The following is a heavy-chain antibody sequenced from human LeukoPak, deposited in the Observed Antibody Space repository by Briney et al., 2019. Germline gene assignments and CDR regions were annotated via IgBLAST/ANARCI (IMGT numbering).Heavy chain of an antibody. CDR1: GFTFSRSA. CDR3: VKGRISEDGLDF. CDR2: ISSSGNT. J-gene: IGHJ4*02. Sequence: GGSLRLSCAASGFTFSRSAMTWVRKTPGKGLDWVSSISSSGNTYYADSVKGRFTISRDNSKNMLYLQMNSLRAEDTAVYYCVKGRISEDGLDFWGQGTLVTVSS. D-gene: IGHD6-13*01. V-gene: IGHV3-23*01.